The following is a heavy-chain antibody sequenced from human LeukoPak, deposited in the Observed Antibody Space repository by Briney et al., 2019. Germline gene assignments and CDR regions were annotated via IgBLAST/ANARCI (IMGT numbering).Heavy chain of an antibody. CDR3: ARESEYYDFWSGTEDYYYMDV. J-gene: IGHJ6*03. D-gene: IGHD3-3*01. CDR1: GFTFSSDS. V-gene: IGHV3-21*01. Sequence: GGSLRLSCAASGFTFSSDSMSCVRQAPGKGLEWVSSISSSSSYIYYADSVKGRFTISRDNAKNSLYLQMNSLRAEDTAVYYCARESEYYDFWSGTEDYYYMDVWGKGTTVTVSS. CDR2: ISSSSSYI.